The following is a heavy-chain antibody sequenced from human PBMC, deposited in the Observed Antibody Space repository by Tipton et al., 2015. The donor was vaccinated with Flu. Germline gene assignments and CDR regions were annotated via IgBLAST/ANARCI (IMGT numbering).Heavy chain of an antibody. CDR1: GYSISSGYY. Sequence: TLSLTCAVSGYSISSGYYWGCIRQSPGKGLEWIGSIYHSGSTYYNPSLKSRVTMSRDTSKNEFSLKLTSVTAADTAVYYCARDGDSICSSGRCFDYWGRGIVVTVTS. CDR2: IYHSGST. D-gene: IGHD2-15*01. J-gene: IGHJ4*02. V-gene: IGHV4-38-2*02. CDR3: ARDGDSICSSGRCFDY.